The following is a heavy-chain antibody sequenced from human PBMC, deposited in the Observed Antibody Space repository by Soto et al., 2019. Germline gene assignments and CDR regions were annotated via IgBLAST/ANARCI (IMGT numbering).Heavy chain of an antibody. J-gene: IGHJ5*02. CDR3: ARGRRLRVITGTTGWFDP. Sequence: QVQLQQWGAGLLKPSETLSLTCAVYGGSFSGYYWSWIRQPPGKGLEWIGEINHSGSTNYNPSLKSRVTISVDTSKNQFSLKLSSVTAADTAVYYCARGRRLRVITGTTGWFDPWGQGTLVTVSS. V-gene: IGHV4-34*01. CDR1: GGSFSGYY. D-gene: IGHD1-7*01. CDR2: INHSGST.